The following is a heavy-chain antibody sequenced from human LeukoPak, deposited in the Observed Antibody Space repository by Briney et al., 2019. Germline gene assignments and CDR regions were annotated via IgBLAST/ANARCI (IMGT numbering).Heavy chain of an antibody. Sequence: GGSLRLSCAASGFIFSNDAMHWVRQAPGKGLEWVSAISGSGGSTYYADSVKGRFTISRDNSKNTLYLQMNSLRAEDTAVYYCAKDGGLWVSAHWGDSWGRGTLVTVSS. D-gene: IGHD7-27*01. CDR3: AKDGGLWVSAHWGDS. J-gene: IGHJ4*02. V-gene: IGHV3-23*01. CDR2: ISGSGGST. CDR1: GFIFSNDA.